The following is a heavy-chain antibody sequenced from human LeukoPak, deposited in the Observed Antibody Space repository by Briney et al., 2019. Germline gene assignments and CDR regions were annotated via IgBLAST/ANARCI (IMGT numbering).Heavy chain of an antibody. CDR3: ARGGPYSSSLYYYYYMDV. CDR2: IYYSGST. J-gene: IGHJ6*03. Sequence: SQTLSLTCTVSGGSISSGDYYWSWIRQPPGKGLEWIGYIYYSGSTYYNPSLKSRVTISVDTSKNQFSLKLSSVTAADTAVYYCARGGPYSSSLYYYYYMDVWGKGTTVTVSS. CDR1: GGSISSGDYY. V-gene: IGHV4-30-4*08. D-gene: IGHD6-6*01.